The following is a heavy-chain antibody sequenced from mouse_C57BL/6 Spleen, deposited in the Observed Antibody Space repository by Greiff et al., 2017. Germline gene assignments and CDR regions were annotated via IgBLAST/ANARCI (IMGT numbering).Heavy chain of an antibody. Sequence: VQLQQPGAELVRPGSSVKLSCKASGYTFTSYWMHWVKQRPIQGLEWIGNIYPSDSETHYNEKFKGKATLTVDKSSSTAYMQLSSLTSEYSAVSSCARGITGKEWGQGTTLTVSS. CDR3: ARGITGKE. CDR1: GYTFTSYW. D-gene: IGHD4-1*01. V-gene: IGHV1-52*01. CDR2: IYPSDSET. J-gene: IGHJ2*01.